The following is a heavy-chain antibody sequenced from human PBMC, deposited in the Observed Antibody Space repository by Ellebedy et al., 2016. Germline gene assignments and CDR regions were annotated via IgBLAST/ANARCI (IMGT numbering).Heavy chain of an antibody. V-gene: IGHV1-8*01. D-gene: IGHD1-26*01. CDR3: ARGWEVVDY. Sequence: ASVKVSCKASGYTFTNYDINWVRQATGQGLEWMGWMNPNSGHTGYAQKFQGRVTMTRSTSINTAYMELSRLRSDDTAVYYCARGWEVVDYWGQGTLVTVSS. J-gene: IGHJ4*02. CDR2: MNPNSGHT. CDR1: GYTFTNYD.